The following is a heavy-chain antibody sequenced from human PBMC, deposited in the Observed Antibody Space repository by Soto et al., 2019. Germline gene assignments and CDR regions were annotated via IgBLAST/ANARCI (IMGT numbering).Heavy chain of an antibody. V-gene: IGHV1-18*01. CDR3: ARGVGSGSYYNQYNWFDP. Sequence: QVQLVQSGGEVKKPGASVKVSCKASGYTFTNYGISWVRQAPGQGLEWMGWINVYNGNTKYAQKVQGRVTMTTDTSTGTTYMELGSLRSDDTAVYYCARGVGSGSYYNQYNWFDPWGQGTLVTVSS. D-gene: IGHD3-10*01. J-gene: IGHJ5*02. CDR2: INVYNGNT. CDR1: GYTFTNYG.